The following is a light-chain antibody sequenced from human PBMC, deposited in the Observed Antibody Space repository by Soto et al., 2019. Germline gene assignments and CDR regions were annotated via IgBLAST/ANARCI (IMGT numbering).Light chain of an antibody. Sequence: DLPMTQSPSTLSASVGDRVIITCRASHSISKWLAWYQQKPGKAPELLIYGASSLESGVPSRFSGSGSGTEFTLTISSLQPDDFATHYCQQYNSYDMWTFGQGTKVDIK. CDR2: GAS. J-gene: IGKJ1*01. CDR1: HSISKW. CDR3: QQYNSYDMWT. V-gene: IGKV1-5*01.